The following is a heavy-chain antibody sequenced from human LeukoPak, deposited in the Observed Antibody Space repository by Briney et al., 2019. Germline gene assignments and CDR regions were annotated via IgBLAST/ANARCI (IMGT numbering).Heavy chain of an antibody. J-gene: IGHJ4*02. CDR3: AAPGNGASGPFDF. D-gene: IGHD3-10*01. Sequence: PGGSLRLSCAASGFTFSSFWMHWVRQVPGKGLVWVSRVNSDGTSTTYADSVKGRFTISRDNAKNTLYLQITSLTTEDTAVYYCAAPGNGASGPFDFWGQGTLVTVSS. V-gene: IGHV3-74*01. CDR1: GFTFSSFW. CDR2: VNSDGTST.